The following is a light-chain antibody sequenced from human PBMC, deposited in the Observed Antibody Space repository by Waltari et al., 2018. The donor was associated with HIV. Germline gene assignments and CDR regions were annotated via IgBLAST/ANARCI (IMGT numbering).Light chain of an antibody. V-gene: IGKV1-39*01. Sequence: DIQMTQSPPSLSASVGDRVTITCRASQNIGTSLNWYQQKAGKAPKVFIYAASDLESRAPSRFSGSGSGTDFTLTISSLQPEDFATYYCQQSYSWSFGQGTKVEIK. CDR3: QQSYSWS. CDR2: AAS. CDR1: QNIGTS. J-gene: IGKJ1*01.